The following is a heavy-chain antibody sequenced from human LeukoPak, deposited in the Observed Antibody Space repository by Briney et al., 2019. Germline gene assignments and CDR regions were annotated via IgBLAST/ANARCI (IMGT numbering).Heavy chain of an antibody. Sequence: GGSLRLSCATSGFTFSSYSMNWVRQAPGKGLEWVSYISSGSSAIYYADSVKGRFTISRDNAENTLYLQMKSLRAEDTAVYYCARGDGYNFFDYWGQGTLVTVSS. CDR2: ISSGSSAI. V-gene: IGHV3-48*01. CDR3: ARGDGYNFFDY. D-gene: IGHD5-24*01. J-gene: IGHJ4*02. CDR1: GFTFSSYS.